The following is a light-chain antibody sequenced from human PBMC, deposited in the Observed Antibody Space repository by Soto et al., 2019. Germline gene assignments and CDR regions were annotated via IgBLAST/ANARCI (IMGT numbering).Light chain of an antibody. CDR2: STN. V-gene: IGLV1-44*01. J-gene: IGLJ2*01. CDR3: ATWDDTLDGVV. CDR1: SSNIGSKV. Sequence: QSVLTQPPSASGTPGQRVTISCSGSSSNIGSKVVNWYQQVSGTAPKLLIYSTNQRPSGVPDRFSGSTSGTSASLAISGLQSEDEADYYCATWDDTLDGVVFGGGTKLTVL.